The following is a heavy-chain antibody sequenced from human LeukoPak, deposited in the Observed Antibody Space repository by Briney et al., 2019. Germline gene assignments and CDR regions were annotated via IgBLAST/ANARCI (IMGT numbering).Heavy chain of an antibody. CDR2: IYYSGST. V-gene: IGHV4-59*12. Sequence: PSETLSLTCTVSGGSISSYYWSWIRQPPGKGLEWIGYIYYSGSTNYNPSLKSRVTISVDTSKNQFSLKLSSVTAADTAVYYCASNNLLPFDYWGQGTLVTVSS. J-gene: IGHJ4*02. D-gene: IGHD2-15*01. CDR3: ASNNLLPFDY. CDR1: GGSISSYY.